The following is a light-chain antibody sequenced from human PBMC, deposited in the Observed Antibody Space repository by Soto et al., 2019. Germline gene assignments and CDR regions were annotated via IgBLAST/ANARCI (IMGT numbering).Light chain of an antibody. V-gene: IGLV2-14*01. CDR3: SSFTTSYFYV. Sequence: QSTLTQPSSVSGSPGQSITISCTGSGSDLGAYNYVSWYQQHPGKAPKLLIHGVTRRPSGVSSRFSASKSAYTASLTISGLQAEDEANYYCSSFTTSYFYVFGPGTKLTVL. CDR2: GVT. CDR1: GSDLGAYNY. J-gene: IGLJ1*01.